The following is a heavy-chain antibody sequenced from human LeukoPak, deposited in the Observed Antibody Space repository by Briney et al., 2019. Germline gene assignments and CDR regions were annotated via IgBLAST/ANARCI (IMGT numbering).Heavy chain of an antibody. CDR1: GGSTNTGGYF. V-gene: IGHV4-30-2*01. CDR2: VFRTGRT. CDR3: ATEGQCGFTTCPGLQF. Sequence: SETLSLTCTVSGGSTNTGGYFWNWIRQPPGKGLEWIGYVFRTGRTSYNPPLDSRVTISLDRSRNQFSLRLTSVTAADSAMYYCATEGQCGFTTCPGLQFWGQGILVSVSS. J-gene: IGHJ4*02. D-gene: IGHD2-2*01.